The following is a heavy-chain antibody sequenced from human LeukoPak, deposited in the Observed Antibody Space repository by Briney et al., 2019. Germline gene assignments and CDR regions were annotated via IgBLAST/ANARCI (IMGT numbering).Heavy chain of an antibody. V-gene: IGHV3-23*01. Sequence: GGSLRLSCAVSGLTLSNYGMSWVRQAPGKGLEWVAGISGSGGSTNYAASVKGRFTISRDNPKNTLYLQMNSLRAEDTAVYFCAKRGVVIRVILVGFHKEAYYFDSWGQGALVTVSS. J-gene: IGHJ4*02. D-gene: IGHD3-22*01. CDR1: GLTLSNYG. CDR2: ISGSGGST. CDR3: AKRGVVIRVILVGFHKEAYYFDS.